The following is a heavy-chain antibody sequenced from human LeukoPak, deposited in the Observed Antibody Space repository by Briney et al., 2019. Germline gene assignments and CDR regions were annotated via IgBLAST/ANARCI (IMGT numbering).Heavy chain of an antibody. V-gene: IGHV4-59*12. D-gene: IGHD1-26*01. CDR3: ARGGLGAPYDY. J-gene: IGHJ4*02. CDR2: MSYSGTT. Sequence: SETLSLICTVSGGSIGTYYWSWIRQPPGKGLEWIGFMSYSGTTNYNPSLASRVSTSVDRSKNQFSLKLSSVTAADTAVYYCARGGLGAPYDYWGQGTLVTVSS. CDR1: GGSIGTYY.